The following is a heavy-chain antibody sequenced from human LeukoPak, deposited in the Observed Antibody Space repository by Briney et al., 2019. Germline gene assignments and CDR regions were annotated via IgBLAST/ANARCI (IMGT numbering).Heavy chain of an antibody. D-gene: IGHD3-22*01. Sequence: SETLSLTCTVSGGSIISGGDHWGWVRQTPGKELEWIVSISSSGTTYYKPSLNSRVSISRDTSKNQFSLKLRSVTAADTAVYYCARVTGYMIEDYFDYWGQGTLVTVSS. CDR1: GGSIISGGDH. CDR2: ISSSGTT. CDR3: ARVTGYMIEDYFDY. J-gene: IGHJ4*02. V-gene: IGHV4-39*07.